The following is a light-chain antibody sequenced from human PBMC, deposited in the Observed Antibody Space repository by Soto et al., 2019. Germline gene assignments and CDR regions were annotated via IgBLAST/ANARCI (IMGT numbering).Light chain of an antibody. Sequence: QSALTQPRSVSGSPGQSVTVSCIGTSSDVGDYNSVYWYQQHPGKAPKLMIYDVSKRPSGVPDRFSGSKSGNTASLTISGLQAEDEADYYCCSYVGGYSYVFGIGTKLTVL. V-gene: IGLV2-11*01. CDR3: CSYVGGYSYV. CDR2: DVS. J-gene: IGLJ1*01. CDR1: SSDVGDYNS.